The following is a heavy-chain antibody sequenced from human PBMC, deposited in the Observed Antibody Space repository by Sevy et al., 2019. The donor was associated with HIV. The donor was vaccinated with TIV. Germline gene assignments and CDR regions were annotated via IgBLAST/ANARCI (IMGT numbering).Heavy chain of an antibody. CDR3: TKDPRYCSSTSCSSSYYYYYYGMDV. V-gene: IGHV3-30*18. D-gene: IGHD2-2*01. J-gene: IGHJ6*02. Sequence: GGSLRLSCAASGFTFSNYGMHWVRQAPGKGLEWVALISYDGSTKYYADSVKGRFTISRDNSKKRLYLQMNSLRAEDTAVYYCTKDPRYCSSTSCSSSYYYYYYGMDVWGQGTTVTVSS. CDR2: ISYDGSTK. CDR1: GFTFSNYG.